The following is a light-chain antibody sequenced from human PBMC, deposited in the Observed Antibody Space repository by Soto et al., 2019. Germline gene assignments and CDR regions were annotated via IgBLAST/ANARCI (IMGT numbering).Light chain of an antibody. V-gene: IGKV3-15*01. J-gene: IGKJ2*01. CDR2: GAS. Sequence: EIVMTQSPATLSVSPGEGATLSCPASQSVNINLAWYQKKPGQAPRLLIYGASTMATGIPGRFSGSGSETEFTLTITSLQSEDFAVYYCQQYNNWPPYTFGQGTKLEI. CDR3: QQYNNWPPYT. CDR1: QSVNIN.